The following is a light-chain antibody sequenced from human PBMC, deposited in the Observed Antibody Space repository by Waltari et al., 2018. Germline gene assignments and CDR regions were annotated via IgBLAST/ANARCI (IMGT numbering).Light chain of an antibody. CDR1: QTVSSNY. Sequence: EIVLTQSPATLSLSPGEIATLSCGASQTVSSNYLAWYQHKPGLAPRLLIYDASGRPTGIPERFSGSGSGTDFTLTINRLEPEDFAVYYCQQYGNSPFTFGGGTKVDIK. CDR3: QQYGNSPFT. J-gene: IGKJ4*01. CDR2: DAS. V-gene: IGKV3D-20*01.